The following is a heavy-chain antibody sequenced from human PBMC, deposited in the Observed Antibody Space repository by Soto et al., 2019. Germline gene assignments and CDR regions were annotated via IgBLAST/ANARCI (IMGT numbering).Heavy chain of an antibody. J-gene: IGHJ4*02. D-gene: IGHD6-6*01. CDR3: ARGTIAARMYYFDY. V-gene: IGHV4-59*01. CDR2: IYYSGST. Sequence: SETLSLTCTVSGGSISSYYWSWIRQPPGKGLEWIGYIYYSGSTNYNPSLKSRDTISVDTSKNQFSLKLSSVTAADTAVYYCARGTIAARMYYFDYWGQGTLVTVSS. CDR1: GGSISSYY.